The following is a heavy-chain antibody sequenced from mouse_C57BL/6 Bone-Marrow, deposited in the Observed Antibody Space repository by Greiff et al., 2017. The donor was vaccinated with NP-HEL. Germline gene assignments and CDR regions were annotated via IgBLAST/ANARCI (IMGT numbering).Heavy chain of an antibody. V-gene: IGHV1-82*01. CDR1: GYAFSSSW. J-gene: IGHJ1*03. CDR3: ARKNYYGSSHYWYFDV. Sequence: VKLQQSGPELVKPGASVKISCKASGYAFSSSWMNWVKQRPGKGLEWIGRIYPGDGDTNYNGKFKGKATLTADKSSSTAYMQLSSLTSEDSAVYFCARKNYYGSSHYWYFDVWGTGTTVTVSS. D-gene: IGHD1-1*01. CDR2: IYPGDGDT.